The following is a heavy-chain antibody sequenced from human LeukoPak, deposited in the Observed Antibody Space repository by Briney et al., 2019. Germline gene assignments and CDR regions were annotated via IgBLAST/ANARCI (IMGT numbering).Heavy chain of an antibody. CDR2: MNPNSGNT. Sequence: GASVKVSCKXSGYTFTSYDINWVRQATGQGLERMGWMNPNSGNTGYAQKFQGRVTMTRNTSISTAYMELSSLRSEDTAVYYCARGHGIAAAVDFDYWGQGTLVTVSS. J-gene: IGHJ4*02. V-gene: IGHV1-8*01. CDR3: ARGHGIAAAVDFDY. D-gene: IGHD6-13*01. CDR1: GYTFTSYD.